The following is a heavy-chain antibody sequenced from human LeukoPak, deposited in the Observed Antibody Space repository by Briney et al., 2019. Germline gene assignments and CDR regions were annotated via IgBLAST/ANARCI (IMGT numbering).Heavy chain of an antibody. V-gene: IGHV4-59*01. D-gene: IGHD2-21*01. CDR1: GGSISSYY. CDR2: IYYSGST. CDR3: ARFGPPYYLDI. Sequence: PSETLSLTCTVSGGSISSYYWSWIRQPPGKGLEWIGYIYYSGSTNYNPSLKSRVTISVDTSKNQFSLKLSSVTAADTAVYYCARFGPPYYLDIWGQGTMVTVSS. J-gene: IGHJ3*02.